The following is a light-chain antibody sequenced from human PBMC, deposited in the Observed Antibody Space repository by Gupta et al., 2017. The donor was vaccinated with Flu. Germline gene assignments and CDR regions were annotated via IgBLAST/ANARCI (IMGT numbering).Light chain of an antibody. CDR2: EVT. V-gene: IGLV2-8*01. CDR1: STDIGGHNY. Sequence: SVTISCSGTSTDIGGHNYVSWYQQHPGKAPKLMIFEVTKRPSGVPDRFSGSKSGNTASLTVSGLQADDEADYYCSSYAGDNKGVFGGGTELTVL. CDR3: SSYAGDNKGV. J-gene: IGLJ3*02.